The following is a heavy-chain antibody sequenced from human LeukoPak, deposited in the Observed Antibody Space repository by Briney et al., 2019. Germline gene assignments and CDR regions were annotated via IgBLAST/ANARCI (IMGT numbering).Heavy chain of an antibody. D-gene: IGHD3-22*01. CDR3: ATALRDYDSSGQIDY. J-gene: IGHJ4*02. V-gene: IGHV1-2*02. CDR2: INPNSGGT. CDR1: GYTFTGYY. Sequence: ASVKVSCKASGYTFTGYYMHWVRQAPGQGLEWMGWINPNSGGTNYAQKFQGRVTMTEDTSTDTAYMELSSLRSEDTAVYYCATALRDYDSSGQIDYWGQGTLVTVPS.